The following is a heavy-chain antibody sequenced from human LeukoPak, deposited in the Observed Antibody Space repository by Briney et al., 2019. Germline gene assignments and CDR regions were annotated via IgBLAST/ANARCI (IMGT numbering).Heavy chain of an antibody. CDR3: ARVYYGGQHY. D-gene: IGHD3-10*01. J-gene: IGHJ4*02. Sequence: SETLSLTCAVSGYSISSGYYWGGIRQPPGKGLEWIGSIYHSGSTYYNPSLKSRVTISVDTSKNQFSLKLSSVTAADTAVYYCARVYYGGQHYWGQGTLVTVSS. CDR1: GYSISSGYY. CDR2: IYHSGST. V-gene: IGHV4-38-2*01.